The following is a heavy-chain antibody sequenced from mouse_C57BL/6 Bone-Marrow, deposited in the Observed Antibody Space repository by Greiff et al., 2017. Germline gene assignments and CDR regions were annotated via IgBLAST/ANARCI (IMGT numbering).Heavy chain of an antibody. V-gene: IGHV1-26*01. CDR1: GYTFTEYY. CDR3: ARDYYSNNGY. Sequence: VQLQQSGPELVKPGASVKISCKASGYTFTEYYMNWVKQSHGKSLEWIGDINPNNGGTSYNQKFKGKATLTVDKSSSTAYMELRSLTSEDSAVYYCARDYYSNNGYWGQGTTLTVSS. CDR2: INPNNGGT. D-gene: IGHD2-5*01. J-gene: IGHJ2*01.